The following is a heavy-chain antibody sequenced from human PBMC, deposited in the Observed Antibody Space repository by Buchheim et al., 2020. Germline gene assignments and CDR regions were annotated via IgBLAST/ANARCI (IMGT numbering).Heavy chain of an antibody. V-gene: IGHV3-21*01. CDR1: GFTFSSYS. D-gene: IGHD5-12*01. J-gene: IGHJ6*02. CDR2: ISSSSSYI. Sequence: EVQLVESGGGLVKPGGSLRLSCAASGFTFSSYSMNWVRQAPGKGLEWVSSISSSSSYIYYADSVKGRFTISRDNAKNSLYLQMNSLRAEDMAVYYCARVFEDIVATINYYGMDVWGQGTT. CDR3: ARVFEDIVATINYYGMDV.